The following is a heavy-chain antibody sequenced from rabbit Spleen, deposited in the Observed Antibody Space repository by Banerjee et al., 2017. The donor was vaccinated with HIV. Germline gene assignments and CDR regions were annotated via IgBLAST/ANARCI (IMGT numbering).Heavy chain of an antibody. J-gene: IGHJ6*01. CDR1: GFSFSSYYY. Sequence: QEQLEESGGDLVKPEGSLTLTCTASGFSFSSYYYMCWVRQAPGKGLEWIACIYTDSSGTSYASWAKGRFTISKTSSTTVTLQMTSLTAADTATYFCARDTSSSFSSYGMDLWGPGTLVTVS. D-gene: IGHD1-1*01. V-gene: IGHV1S45*01. CDR3: ARDTSSSFSSYGMDL. CDR2: IYTDSSGT.